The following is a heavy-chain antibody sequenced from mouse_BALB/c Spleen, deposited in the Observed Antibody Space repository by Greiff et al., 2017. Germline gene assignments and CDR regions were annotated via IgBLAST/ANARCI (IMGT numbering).Heavy chain of an antibody. CDR1: GFSLTSYG. J-gene: IGHJ1*01. Sequence: VKLVESGPGLVAPSQSLSITCTVSGFSLTSYGVHWVRQPPGKGLEWLGVIWAGGSTNYNSALMSRLSISKDNSKSQVFLKMNRLQTDDTAMYYCGRGGWGSSYYWYFDVWGAGTTVTVSS. CDR3: GRGGWGSSYYWYFDV. V-gene: IGHV2-9*02. CDR2: IWAGGST. D-gene: IGHD1-1*01.